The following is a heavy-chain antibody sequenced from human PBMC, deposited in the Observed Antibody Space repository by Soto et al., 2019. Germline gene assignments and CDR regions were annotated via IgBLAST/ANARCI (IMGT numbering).Heavy chain of an antibody. CDR1: GGTFSSYA. CDR3: ARDDTVVAATPGAFDI. D-gene: IGHD2-15*01. Sequence: SVKVSCKASGGTFSSYAISWVRQAPGQGLEWMGGIIPIFGTANYAQKFQGRVTITADESTSTAYMELSSLRSEDTAVYYCARDDTVVAATPGAFDIWGQGKMVTVSS. CDR2: IIPIFGTA. V-gene: IGHV1-69*13. J-gene: IGHJ3*02.